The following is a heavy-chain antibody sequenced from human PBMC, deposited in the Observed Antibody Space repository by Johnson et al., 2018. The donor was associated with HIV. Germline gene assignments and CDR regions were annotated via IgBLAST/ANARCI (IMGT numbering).Heavy chain of an antibody. CDR2: IRHDGNNK. V-gene: IGHV3-30*02. J-gene: IGHJ3*02. Sequence: QVQLVESGGGVVQPGGSLRLSCAASGFTFSSYGIHWVRQAPGQGLEWVSFIRHDGNNKYFADSVKGRFTISRDNSKNTLYLQMNSLRAEDTAVYYCAKGLLRYEAADAFDIWGQGTMVTVTS. D-gene: IGHD3-3*01. CDR1: GFTFSSYG. CDR3: AKGLLRYEAADAFDI.